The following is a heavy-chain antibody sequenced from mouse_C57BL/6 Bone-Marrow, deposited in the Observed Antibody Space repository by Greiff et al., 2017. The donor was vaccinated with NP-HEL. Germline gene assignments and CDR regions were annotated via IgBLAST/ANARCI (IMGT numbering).Heavy chain of an antibody. CDR2: IYPGGGYT. CDR3: ARSDGSSLDY. D-gene: IGHD1-1*01. Sequence: VQLQQSGAELVRPGTSVKMSCKASGYTFTNYWIGWAKQRPGHGLEWIGDIYPGGGYTNYNEKFKGKATLTADKSSNTAYMQFSSLTSSDSAIYYCARSDGSSLDYWGQGTTLTVSS. V-gene: IGHV1-63*01. CDR1: GYTFTNYW. J-gene: IGHJ2*01.